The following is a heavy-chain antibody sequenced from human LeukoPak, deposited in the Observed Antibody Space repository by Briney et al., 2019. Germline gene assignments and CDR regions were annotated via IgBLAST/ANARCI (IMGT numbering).Heavy chain of an antibody. Sequence: GASVKVSCKASGGTFSSYAISWVRQAPGQGLEWMGGIIPIFGTANYAQKFQGRVTMTRNTSISTAYMELSSLRSEDTAVYYCARRDYYYYYYMDVWGKGTTVTVSS. CDR2: IIPIFGTA. V-gene: IGHV1-69*05. CDR1: GGTFSSYA. J-gene: IGHJ6*03. CDR3: ARRDYYYYYYMDV.